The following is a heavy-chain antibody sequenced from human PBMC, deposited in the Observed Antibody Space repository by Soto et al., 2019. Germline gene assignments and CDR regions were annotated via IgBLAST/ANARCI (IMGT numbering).Heavy chain of an antibody. V-gene: IGHV4-34*01. Sequence: SETLSLTCAVYGGSFSCYYWSWIRQPPGKGLEWIGEINHSGSTNYNPSLKSRVTISVDTSKNQFSLKLSSVTAADTAVYYCARGRRDTAMVSDFDYWGQGTLVTVSS. J-gene: IGHJ4*02. CDR3: ARGRRDTAMVSDFDY. D-gene: IGHD5-18*01. CDR1: GGSFSCYY. CDR2: INHSGST.